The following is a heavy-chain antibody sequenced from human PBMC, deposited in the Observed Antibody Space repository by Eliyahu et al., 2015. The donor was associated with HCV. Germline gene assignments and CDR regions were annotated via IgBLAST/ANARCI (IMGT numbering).Heavy chain of an antibody. D-gene: IGHD1-26*01. V-gene: IGHV3-33*01. CDR1: GFTFXXXG. J-gene: IGHJ4*02. CDR2: IWYDGSNK. CDR3: ARDTQWEPAGYFDY. Sequence: QVQLVESGGGVVQPGRSLRLSCAASGFTFXXXGMHWVRQAXGKGLEWVAVIWYDGSNKYYADSVKGRFTISRDNSKNTLYLQMNSLRAEDTAVYYCARDTQWEPAGYFDYWGQGTLVTVSS.